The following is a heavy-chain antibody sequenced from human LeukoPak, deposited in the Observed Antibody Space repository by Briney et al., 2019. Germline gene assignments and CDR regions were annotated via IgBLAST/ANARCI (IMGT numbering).Heavy chain of an antibody. Sequence: SETLSLTCTVSGGSISSYYWSWIRQPPGKGLEWVRYIYYSGSTDYSPSLKSRVTISVDTSENHFSLMLTCVTAADTAVYYCARSPSRDGYNNLFRLENWGQGTLVTV. CDR2: IYYSGST. V-gene: IGHV4-59*08. CDR3: ARSPSRDGYNNLFRLEN. CDR1: GGSISSYY. D-gene: IGHD5-24*01. J-gene: IGHJ4*02.